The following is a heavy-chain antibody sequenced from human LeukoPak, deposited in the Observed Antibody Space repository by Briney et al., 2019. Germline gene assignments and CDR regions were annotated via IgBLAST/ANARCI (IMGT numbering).Heavy chain of an antibody. CDR1: GFTFTSSA. Sequence: ASVKVSCKASGFTFTSSAMQWVRQARGQRLEWIGWIVVGSGNTNYAQKFQERVTITRDMSTSTAYMELSSLRSEDTAVYYCAAARITMVRGVIFAFDIWGQGTMVTVSS. J-gene: IGHJ3*02. CDR2: IVVGSGNT. D-gene: IGHD3-10*01. CDR3: AAARITMVRGVIFAFDI. V-gene: IGHV1-58*02.